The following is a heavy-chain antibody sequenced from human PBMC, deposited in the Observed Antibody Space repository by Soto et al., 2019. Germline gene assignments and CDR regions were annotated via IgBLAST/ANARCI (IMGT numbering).Heavy chain of an antibody. Sequence: SVKVSCKASGVTFSRQDMRWVRQAPGQGLEWMGGIIPIFGTPQYAEKFQDRVTITADESTSTAYMELSSLTSEDTATYYCVEGQPAPIPGHWGQGTLVTVSS. V-gene: IGHV1-69*13. CDR1: GVTFSRQD. J-gene: IGHJ1*01. CDR3: VEGQPAPIPGH. CDR2: IIPIFGTP. D-gene: IGHD2-2*01.